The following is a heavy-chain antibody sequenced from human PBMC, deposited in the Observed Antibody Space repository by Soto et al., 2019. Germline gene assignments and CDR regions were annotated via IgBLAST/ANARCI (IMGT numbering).Heavy chain of an antibody. V-gene: IGHV1-18*01. CDR3: ARTEGRSTRGDY. Sequence: ASVKVSCKASGYSFTTYGVTWVRQAPGQGLEWMGWISTYNGDTRVAQQHQGRVTLTTDTSTNAAHMEPRSLRSDDTAIYYCARTEGRSTRGDYWGQGTLVTVSS. J-gene: IGHJ4*02. D-gene: IGHD2-8*01. CDR1: GYSFTTYG. CDR2: ISTYNGDT.